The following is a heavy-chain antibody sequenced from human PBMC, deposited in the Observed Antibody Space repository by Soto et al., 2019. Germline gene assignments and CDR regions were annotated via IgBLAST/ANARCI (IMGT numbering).Heavy chain of an antibody. CDR2: ISAYNGNT. V-gene: IGHV1-18*01. CDR3: ARGFRTSWTEGDLDP. J-gene: IGHJ5*02. D-gene: IGHD6-13*01. CDR1: GYTFTSYG. Sequence: ASVKVSCKASGYTFTSYGISWVRQAPGQGLEWMGWISAYNGNTNHAQKFQGRVTMTTDKSTSSAYMELRSLRSDGTAVYYCARGFRTSWTEGDLDPWGQGTLVTVSS.